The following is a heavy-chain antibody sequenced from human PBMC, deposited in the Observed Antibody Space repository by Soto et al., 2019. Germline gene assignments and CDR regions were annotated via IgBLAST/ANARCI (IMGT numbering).Heavy chain of an antibody. Sequence: QVQLVESGGGVVQPGRSLRLSCAASGFTFSSYGMHWVRQAPGKGLEWVAVIWYDGSNKYYADSVKGRFTISRDNSKNTLYLQMNSLRAEDTAVYYCARDSAEYSSSPPNFDYWGQGTLVTVSS. CDR2: IWYDGSNK. D-gene: IGHD6-13*01. CDR3: ARDSAEYSSSPPNFDY. V-gene: IGHV3-33*01. J-gene: IGHJ4*02. CDR1: GFTFSSYG.